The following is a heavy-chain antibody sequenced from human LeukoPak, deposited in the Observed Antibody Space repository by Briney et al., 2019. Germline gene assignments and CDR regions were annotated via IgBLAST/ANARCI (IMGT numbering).Heavy chain of an antibody. CDR3: ARSPSAAGYYFDY. Sequence: GGSLRLSCAASGFTFSSYSMNWVRQAPGKGLEWVSSISSSSSYLYYADSVKGRFTISRDNAKNSLYLQMNSLRAEDTAVYYCARSPSAAGYYFDYWGQGTLVTVSS. J-gene: IGHJ4*02. CDR2: ISSSSSYL. CDR1: GFTFSSYS. V-gene: IGHV3-21*01. D-gene: IGHD6-13*01.